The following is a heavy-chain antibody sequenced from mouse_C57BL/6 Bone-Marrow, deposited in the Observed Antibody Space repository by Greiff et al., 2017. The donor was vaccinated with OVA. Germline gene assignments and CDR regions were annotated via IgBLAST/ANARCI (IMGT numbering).Heavy chain of an antibody. Sequence: QVQLQQPGAELVKPGASVKMSCKASGYAFSSYWMNWVKQRPGKGLEWIGQIYPGDGDTNYNGKFKGKATLTADKSSSTAYMQLSSLTSEDSAVYFCARGIYYVPFAYWGQGTLVTVSA. V-gene: IGHV1-80*01. CDR1: GYAFSSYW. D-gene: IGHD1-1*01. CDR2: IYPGDGDT. CDR3: ARGIYYVPFAY. J-gene: IGHJ3*01.